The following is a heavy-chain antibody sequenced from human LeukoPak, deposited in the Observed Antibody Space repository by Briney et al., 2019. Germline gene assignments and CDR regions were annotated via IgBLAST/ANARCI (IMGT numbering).Heavy chain of an antibody. J-gene: IGHJ4*02. D-gene: IGHD3-16*01. V-gene: IGHV3-23*01. CDR2: ISGSGGST. CDR3: AKSVRIMITFGGAVPDY. Sequence: PGGSLRLSCAASGFTFSSYAMSWVRQAPGKGLEWVSAISGSGGSTYYADSVKGRLTISRDNSKNTLYLQMNSLRAEDTAVYYCAKSVRIMITFGGAVPDYWGQGTLVTVSS. CDR1: GFTFSSYA.